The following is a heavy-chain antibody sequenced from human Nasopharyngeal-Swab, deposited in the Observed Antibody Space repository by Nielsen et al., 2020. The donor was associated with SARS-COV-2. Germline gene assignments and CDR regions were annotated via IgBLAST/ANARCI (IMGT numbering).Heavy chain of an antibody. D-gene: IGHD6-19*01. J-gene: IGHJ4*02. CDR1: GYSFNRND. Sequence: ASVKVSCKCSGYSFNRNDINWVRQAPGQGLEWMGWINTNTGSPTNAQGFIGRFVFSLDTSVNTAYLQITSLKAEDTAVYYCARGIAVAGEKRFDYWGQGTLVSISS. CDR2: INTNTGSP. V-gene: IGHV7-4-1*02. CDR3: ARGIAVAGEKRFDY.